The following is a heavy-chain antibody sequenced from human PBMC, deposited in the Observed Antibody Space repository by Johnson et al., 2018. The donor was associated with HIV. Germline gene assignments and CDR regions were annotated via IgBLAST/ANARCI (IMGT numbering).Heavy chain of an antibody. J-gene: IGHJ3*02. CDR1: GFTFSSYA. D-gene: IGHD1-26*01. V-gene: IGHV3-23*04. Sequence: VQLVESGGVVVQPGGSLRLSCAASGFTFSSYAMSWVRQAPGKGLEWVSAISGSGGSTYYADSVKGRFTISRDNSKNTLYLQMNSLRAEDTAVYYCARDDTWGDAFDIWGQGTMVTVSS. CDR2: ISGSGGST. CDR3: ARDDTWGDAFDI.